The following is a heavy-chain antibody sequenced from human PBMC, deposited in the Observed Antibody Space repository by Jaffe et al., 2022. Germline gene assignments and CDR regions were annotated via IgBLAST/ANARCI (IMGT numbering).Heavy chain of an antibody. CDR2: IKQDGSEK. V-gene: IGHV3-7*01. D-gene: IGHD6-6*01. Sequence: EVQLVESGGGLVQPGGSLRLSCAASGFTFSSYWMSWVRQAPGKGLEWVANIKQDGSEKYYVDSVKGRFTISRDNAKNSLYLQMNSLRAEDTAVYYCARTEQLVQDIYYYYYMDVWGKGTTVTVSS. CDR1: GFTFSSYW. CDR3: ARTEQLVQDIYYYYYMDV. J-gene: IGHJ6*03.